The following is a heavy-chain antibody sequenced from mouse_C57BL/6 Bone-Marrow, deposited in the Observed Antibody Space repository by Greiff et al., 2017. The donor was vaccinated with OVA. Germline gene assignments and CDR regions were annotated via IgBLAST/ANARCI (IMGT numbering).Heavy chain of an antibody. CDR1: GYTFTSYT. CDR2: INPSSGYT. Sequence: VQLQQSGAELARPGASVKMSCKASGYTFTSYTMHWVKQRPGQGLEWIGYINPSSGYTKYNQKFKDKATLTADKSSSTAYMQLSSLTSEDSAVYYCRWSLPAMDYWGQGTSVTVSS. D-gene: IGHD2-3*01. CDR3: RWSLPAMDY. J-gene: IGHJ4*01. V-gene: IGHV1-4*01.